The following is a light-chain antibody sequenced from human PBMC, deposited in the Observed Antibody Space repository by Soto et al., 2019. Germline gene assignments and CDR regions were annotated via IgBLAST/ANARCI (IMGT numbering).Light chain of an antibody. Sequence: VVMKQSPATLSVTRGESVTLASRASQSVRSNLSWYQQKPGQSPRLLSNGASTRATGIPARFSSSGSGTEFTLTISSLQSEDFAAYYCQQYKNWPPITCGQGPRLEIK. J-gene: IGKJ5*01. CDR2: GAS. V-gene: IGKV3-15*01. CDR1: QSVRSN. CDR3: QQYKNWPPIT.